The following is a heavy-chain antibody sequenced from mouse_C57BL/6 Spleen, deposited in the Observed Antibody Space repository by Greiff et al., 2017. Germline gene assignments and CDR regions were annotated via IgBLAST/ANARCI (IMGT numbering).Heavy chain of an antibody. CDR3: ASYDYDDGGFAY. J-gene: IGHJ3*01. D-gene: IGHD2-4*01. CDR1: GYSFTNYW. CDR2: IYPGGGYT. Sequence: QVQLKQSGPELVRPGTSVKISCKASGYSFTNYWIGWAKQRPGHGLEWIGDIYPGGGYTTYNEKFKGKATLTVDKSSSTAYMQFSSLTSEDSAIYYCASYDYDDGGFAYWGQGTLVTVSA. V-gene: IGHV1-63*01.